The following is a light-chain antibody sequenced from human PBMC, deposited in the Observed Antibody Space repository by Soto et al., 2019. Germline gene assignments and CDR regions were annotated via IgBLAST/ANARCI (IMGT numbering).Light chain of an antibody. Sequence: QSVLTQPASVSGSPGQSITISCTGTSSDVGGHNSVAWYQHNPGKAPKLMIYEVSNRPSGVSDRFSGSKSGNTASLTISGLQAEDEADYYCSLYTSTSTFVFGTGTKLTVL. CDR3: SLYTSTSTFV. V-gene: IGLV2-14*01. J-gene: IGLJ1*01. CDR1: SSDVGGHNS. CDR2: EVS.